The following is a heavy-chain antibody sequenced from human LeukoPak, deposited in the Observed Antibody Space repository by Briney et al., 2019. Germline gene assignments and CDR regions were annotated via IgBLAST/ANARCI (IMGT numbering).Heavy chain of an antibody. CDR3: ARARTVTYYGMDV. V-gene: IGHV3-7*03. Sequence: PGGSLRLSCAASGFTFSSYWMSWVRQAPGKGLEWVANIKHDESEKYYVDSVKGRFTISRDNAKNSLYLQMNSLRAEDTAVYYCARARTVTYYGMDVWGKGTTVTVSS. CDR1: GFTFSSYW. D-gene: IGHD4-17*01. J-gene: IGHJ6*04. CDR2: IKHDESEK.